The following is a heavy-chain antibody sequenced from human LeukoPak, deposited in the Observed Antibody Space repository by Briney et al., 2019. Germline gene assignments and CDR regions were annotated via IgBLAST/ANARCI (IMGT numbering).Heavy chain of an antibody. CDR3: AKVALFSGYYPPFDY. J-gene: IGHJ4*02. D-gene: IGHD3-22*01. V-gene: IGHV3-30*18. CDR1: GFTFSNYG. Sequence: PGGSLRLSCTASGFTFSNYGMHWVRQAPGKGLEWVAVISYDGSNEYYADSVKGRFTISRDNSKNTLFLQMNSLRPEDTAVYHCAKVALFSGYYPPFDYWGQGTLVTVFS. CDR2: ISYDGSNE.